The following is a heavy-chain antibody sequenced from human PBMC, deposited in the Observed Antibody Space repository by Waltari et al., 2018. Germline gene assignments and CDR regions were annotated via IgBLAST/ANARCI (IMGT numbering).Heavy chain of an antibody. CDR1: GFPVSSYY. J-gene: IGHJ4*02. V-gene: IGHV3-66*01. Sequence: EVQLVESGGGLVQPGGSLRLPCAASGFPVSSYYMSWLRQAPGKGLEWVSLIYSDGRTYYADSVKGRFTISRDNYKNTVYLQMSRLRVEDTAVYYCAKDAGPVAAEGDYWGQGTLVTVSS. CDR3: AKDAGPVAAEGDY. CDR2: IYSDGRT. D-gene: IGHD6-19*01.